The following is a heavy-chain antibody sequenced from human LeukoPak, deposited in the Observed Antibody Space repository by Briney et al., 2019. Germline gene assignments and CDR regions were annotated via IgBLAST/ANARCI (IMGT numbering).Heavy chain of an antibody. CDR1: GGSFSSYY. CDR2: IYYSGST. Sequence: SETLSLTCTVSGGSFSSYYWSWIRQPPGKGLEWIGYIYYSGSTNYNPSLKSRVTISVDTSKNQFSLKLSSVTAADTAVYYCARDALAYCGADCYSGYFDYWGQGTLVTVSS. J-gene: IGHJ4*02. D-gene: IGHD2-21*02. V-gene: IGHV4-59*01. CDR3: ARDALAYCGADCYSGYFDY.